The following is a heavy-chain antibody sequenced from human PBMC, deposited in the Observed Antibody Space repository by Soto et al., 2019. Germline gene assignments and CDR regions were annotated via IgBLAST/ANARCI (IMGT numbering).Heavy chain of an antibody. J-gene: IGHJ6*03. CDR3: AKDLLFWSGYYPNYYYYYMDV. D-gene: IGHD3-3*01. V-gene: IGHV3-30*18. Sequence: GGSLRLSCAASGFTFSSYGMHWVRQAPGKGLEWVAVISYDGSNKYYADSVKGRFTISRDNSKNTLYLQMNSLRAEDTAVYYCAKDLLFWSGYYPNYYYYYMDVWGKGTTVTVSS. CDR1: GFTFSSYG. CDR2: ISYDGSNK.